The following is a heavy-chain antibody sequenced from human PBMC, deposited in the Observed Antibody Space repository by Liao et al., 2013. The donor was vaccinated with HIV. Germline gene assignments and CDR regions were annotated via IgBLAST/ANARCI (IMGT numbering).Heavy chain of an antibody. J-gene: IGHJ4*02. CDR2: ISLRTSP. CDR3: ARARHMRVGPDRRQPLEV. D-gene: IGHD1-26*01. V-gene: IGHV4-34*01. Sequence: QVQLQQWGAGLLKPSETLSLTCAVSGVSLSEYYWTWVRQAPGRGLEWIGEISLRTSPNYSPSLKSRLTISLDTSKNQFFLRLTSVTAADTAVYYCARARHMRVGPDRRQPLEVWGLGTLVTVSS. CDR1: GVSLSEYY.